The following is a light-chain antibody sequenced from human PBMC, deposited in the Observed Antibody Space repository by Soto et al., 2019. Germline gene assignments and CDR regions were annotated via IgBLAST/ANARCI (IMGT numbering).Light chain of an antibody. V-gene: IGKV3-15*01. CDR1: RSVSSS. CDR2: DAS. Sequence: EIVMTQSPATLSGSPGERATLSCRASRSVSSSLAWYQQKPGQAPRLLNYDASTRATDIPPRFSGSGSGTEFTLTISSLQSEDFAVYYCQQYSSWPRTFGQGTKVEIK. CDR3: QQYSSWPRT. J-gene: IGKJ1*01.